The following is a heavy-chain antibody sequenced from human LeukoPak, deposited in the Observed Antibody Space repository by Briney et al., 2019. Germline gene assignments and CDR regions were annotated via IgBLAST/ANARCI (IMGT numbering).Heavy chain of an antibody. J-gene: IGHJ4*02. CDR3: ARPLYCGGDCYHDY. Sequence: GGSLRLSCAASGFTFSSYWMSWVRQAPGKGLEWVANIKQDGSEKYYVDSVKGRFTISRDNAKNSLYLQMNSLRAEDTAVYYCARPLYCGGDCYHDYWGQGTLVTVSS. CDR1: GFTFSSYW. V-gene: IGHV3-7*01. D-gene: IGHD2-21*01. CDR2: IKQDGSEK.